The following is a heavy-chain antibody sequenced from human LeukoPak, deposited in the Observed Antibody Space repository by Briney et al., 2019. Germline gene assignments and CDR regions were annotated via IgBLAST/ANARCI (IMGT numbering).Heavy chain of an antibody. Sequence: ASVKVSCKASGYTFTGYYMHWVRQAPGQGLEWMGWINPNIGDTNYAQKFQGRVTMTRDTSISTAYMELSRLRFDDTAVYYCAKDLDYTTYGYYFDYWGQGTLATVS. CDR1: GYTFTGYY. D-gene: IGHD4-11*01. V-gene: IGHV1-2*02. CDR2: INPNIGDT. J-gene: IGHJ4*02. CDR3: AKDLDYTTYGYYFDY.